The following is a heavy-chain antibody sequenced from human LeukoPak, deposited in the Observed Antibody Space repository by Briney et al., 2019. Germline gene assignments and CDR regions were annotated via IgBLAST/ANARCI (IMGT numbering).Heavy chain of an antibody. CDR3: ARGSSGSYTVYYFDY. Sequence: GGSLRLSCAASGFTFSSYWMSWVRQAPGKGLEWVANIKQDGSEKYYVDSVKGRFTISRDNAKNSLYLQMNSLRAEDTAVYYCARGSSGSYTVYYFDYWGQGTLVTVSS. CDR1: GFTFSSYW. V-gene: IGHV3-7*01. J-gene: IGHJ4*02. CDR2: IKQDGSEK. D-gene: IGHD1-26*01.